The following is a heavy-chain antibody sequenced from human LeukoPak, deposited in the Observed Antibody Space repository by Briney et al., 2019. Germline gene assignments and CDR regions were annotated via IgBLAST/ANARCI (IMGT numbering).Heavy chain of an antibody. CDR3: AKEYYDSSGYYYERGWNLNY. D-gene: IGHD3-22*01. CDR2: ISGSGGST. Sequence: PGGSLRLSCAASGFTFSSYAMSWVRQAPGKGLEWVSAISGSGGSTYYADSVKGRFTISRDNSKNTLYLQMNSLRAEDTAVYYCAKEYYDSSGYYYERGWNLNYWGQGTLVTVSS. J-gene: IGHJ4*02. CDR1: GFTFSSYA. V-gene: IGHV3-23*01.